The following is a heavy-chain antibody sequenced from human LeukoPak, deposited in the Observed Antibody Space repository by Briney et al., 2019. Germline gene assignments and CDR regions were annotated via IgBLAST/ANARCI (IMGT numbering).Heavy chain of an antibody. CDR1: GSTFSAHY. D-gene: IGHD6-6*01. CDR2: ISNDGITI. J-gene: IGHJ4*02. V-gene: IGHV3-11*04. Sequence: GGSLRLSCAASGSTFSAHYMSWIRQAPGKGLEWVSYISNDGITINYADSVKGRFTVSRDNAKNSLYLQMNSLRVEDTAVYYCVRTARLSDYWGQGTLVTVSS. CDR3: VRTARLSDY.